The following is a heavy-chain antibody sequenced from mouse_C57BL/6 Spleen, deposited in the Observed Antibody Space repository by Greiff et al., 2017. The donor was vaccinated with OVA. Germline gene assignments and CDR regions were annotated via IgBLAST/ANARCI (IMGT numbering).Heavy chain of an antibody. CDR1: GFTFSSYA. CDR3: ARGYSNYLYAMDY. V-gene: IGHV5-4*03. J-gene: IGHJ4*01. CDR2: ISDGGSYT. D-gene: IGHD2-5*01. Sequence: EVKLMESGGGLVKPGGSLKLSCAASGFTFSSYAMSWVRQTPEKRLEWVATISDGGSYTYYPDNVKGRFTISRDNAKNNLYLQMSHLKSEDTAMYYGARGYSNYLYAMDYWGQGTSVTVSS.